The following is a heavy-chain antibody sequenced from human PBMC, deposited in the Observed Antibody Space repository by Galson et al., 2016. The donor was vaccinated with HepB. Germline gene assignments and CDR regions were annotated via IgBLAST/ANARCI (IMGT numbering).Heavy chain of an antibody. V-gene: IGHV4-30-2*01. Sequence: TLSLTCAVSGASISSSECSWSWIRQPPGKGLEWIGYIYHSEKNYYNPSLKGRVTISLDKSENQFSLKLSSVTAADTAVYYCAGEHGNSSTYAYYWGQGTLITVSS. CDR3: AGEHGNSSTYAYY. CDR2: IYHSEKN. CDR1: GASISSSECS. D-gene: IGHD5-18*01. J-gene: IGHJ4*02.